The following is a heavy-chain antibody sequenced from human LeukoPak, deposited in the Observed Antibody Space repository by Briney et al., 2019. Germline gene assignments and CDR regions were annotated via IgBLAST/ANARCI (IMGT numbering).Heavy chain of an antibody. V-gene: IGHV4-34*01. CDR1: GGSFSGYY. J-gene: IGHJ6*03. CDR2: INHSGST. Sequence: SETLSLTCAVYGGSFSGYYWSWIRQPPGKGLEWIGEINHSGSTNYNPSLKSRVTISVDTSKNQFSLKLSSVTAADTAVYYCARGRGYSYGLGLYYYYMDVWGKGTTVTVSS. D-gene: IGHD5-18*01. CDR3: ARGRGYSYGLGLYYYYMDV.